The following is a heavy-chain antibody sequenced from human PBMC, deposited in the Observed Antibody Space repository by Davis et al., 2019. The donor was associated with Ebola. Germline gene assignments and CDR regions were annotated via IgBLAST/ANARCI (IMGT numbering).Heavy chain of an antibody. CDR3: ASFPLGKDFGVSRY. Sequence: ASVKVSCKASGYTFTSYGISWVRQAPGQGLEWMGWISIYNGNTNYAQKLQGRVTMTTDTSTSTAYMELRSLRSDDTAVYYCASFPLGKDFGVSRYWGQGTLVTVSS. D-gene: IGHD3-16*01. V-gene: IGHV1-18*01. CDR2: ISIYNGNT. J-gene: IGHJ4*02. CDR1: GYTFTSYG.